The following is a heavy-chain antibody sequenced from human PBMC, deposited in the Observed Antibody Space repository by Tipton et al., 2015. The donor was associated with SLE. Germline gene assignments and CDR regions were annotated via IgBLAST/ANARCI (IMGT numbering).Heavy chain of an antibody. D-gene: IGHD3-3*01. V-gene: IGHV4-4*07. J-gene: IGHJ4*02. CDR1: GGSISSYY. Sequence: LRLSCTVSGGSISSYYWSWIRQPPGKGLEWIGRIYTSGSTNYNPSLKSRVTISVDTSKNQFSLKLNSVTAADTAMYFCARSPGRLRSMDYWGQGTLVTVSS. CDR3: ARSPGRLRSMDY. CDR2: IYTSGST.